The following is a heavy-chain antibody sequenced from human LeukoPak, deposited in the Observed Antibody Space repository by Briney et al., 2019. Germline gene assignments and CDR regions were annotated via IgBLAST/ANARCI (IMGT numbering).Heavy chain of an antibody. V-gene: IGHV4-4*07. Sequence: SETLSLTCTVSGGSISSCYWSWIRQPAGKGLEWIGRIYTSGSTNYNPSLKSRVTISVDTSKNQFSLKLSSVTAEDTAVYYCAQYYDSSNWGQGTLVTVSS. CDR2: IYTSGST. J-gene: IGHJ4*02. CDR1: GGSISSCY. D-gene: IGHD3-22*01. CDR3: AQYYDSSN.